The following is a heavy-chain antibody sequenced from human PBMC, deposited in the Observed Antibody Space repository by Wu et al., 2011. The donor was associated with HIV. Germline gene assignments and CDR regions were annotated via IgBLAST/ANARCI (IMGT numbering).Heavy chain of an antibody. CDR3: ARDLGGDEDY. V-gene: IGHV1-69*06. CDR2: ISPIFSTA. J-gene: IGHJ4*02. CDR1: GYTFTSFG. D-gene: IGHD2-21*01. Sequence: QVHLVQSGAEVKKPGASVKVSCKASGYTFTSFGISWVRQAPGQGLEWMGGISPIFSTARYAEKFQGRVTITADKFTSTTYMELSSLRSEDTAVYYCARDLGGDEDYWGQGTLVTVSS.